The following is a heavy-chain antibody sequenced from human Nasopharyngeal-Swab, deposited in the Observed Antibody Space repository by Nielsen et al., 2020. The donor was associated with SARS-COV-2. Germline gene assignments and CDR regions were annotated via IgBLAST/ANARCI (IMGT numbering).Heavy chain of an antibody. V-gene: IGHV5-51*01. D-gene: IGHD2-21*01. CDR3: ARRGDDGYIDY. J-gene: IGHJ4*02. Sequence: GGSLRLSCEGSGSTFTTYWIGWVRPMPGKGLEWMGIIYPSDSDTRYSPSFQGQVTISADKSISTAYLQWSSLKASDTAMYYCARRGDDGYIDYWGQGTLVTVSS. CDR2: IYPSDSDT. CDR1: GSTFTTYW.